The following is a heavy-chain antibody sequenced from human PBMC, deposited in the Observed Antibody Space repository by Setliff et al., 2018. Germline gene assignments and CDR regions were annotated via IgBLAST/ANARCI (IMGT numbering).Heavy chain of an antibody. V-gene: IGHV3-7*01. D-gene: IGHD6-19*01. CDR3: ARRGNRGSGWYAGIDY. Sequence: GGSLRLSCAGSGFTFGDFGINWVRQAPGKGLEWVANIKQDGSEKNYVDSVKGRFTISRDNAMNSLYLQMNSLRVADTAVYFCARRGNRGSGWYAGIDYWGQGTLVTVSS. J-gene: IGHJ4*02. CDR2: IKQDGSEK. CDR1: GFTFGDFG.